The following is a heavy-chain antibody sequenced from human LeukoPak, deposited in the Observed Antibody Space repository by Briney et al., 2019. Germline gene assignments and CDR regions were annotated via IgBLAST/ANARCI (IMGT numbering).Heavy chain of an antibody. D-gene: IGHD3-10*01. V-gene: IGHV1-2*02. CDR1: GYAFTGYY. CDR3: ARGEPWFGPRLPLDY. J-gene: IGHJ4*02. Sequence: ASVKVSCKASGYAFTGYYMHWVRQAPGQGLEWMGWINPNSGGTNYAQKFQGRVTMTRDTSISTAYMELSRLRSDDTAVYYCARGEPWFGPRLPLDYWGQGTLVTVSS. CDR2: INPNSGGT.